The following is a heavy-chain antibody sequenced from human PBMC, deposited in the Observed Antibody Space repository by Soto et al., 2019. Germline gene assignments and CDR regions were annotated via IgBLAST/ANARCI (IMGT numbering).Heavy chain of an antibody. J-gene: IGHJ6*03. D-gene: IGHD5-12*01. CDR1: GFTFSSYS. CDR2: ISSSSSYI. Sequence: GGSLRLSCAASGFTFSSYSMNWVRQAPGKGLEWVSSISSSSSYIYYADSVKGRFTISRDNAKNSLYLQMNSLRAEDTAVYYCANFRPRGYSGYEHGPYYYYYMDVWGKGTTVTVSS. CDR3: ANFRPRGYSGYEHGPYYYYYMDV. V-gene: IGHV3-21*01.